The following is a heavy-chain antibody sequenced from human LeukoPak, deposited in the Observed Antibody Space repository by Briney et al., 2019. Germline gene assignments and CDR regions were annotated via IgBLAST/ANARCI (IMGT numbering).Heavy chain of an antibody. V-gene: IGHV1-2*02. CDR3: ARDRDIAVAGIDY. Sequence: ASVKVSCKASGYTFTGYYMHWVRQAPGQGLEWMGWINPNSGDTNYAQKFQGRVTMTRDTSISTAYMELSRLRSDDTAVYYCARDRDIAVAGIDYWGQGTLVTVSS. D-gene: IGHD6-19*01. J-gene: IGHJ4*02. CDR1: GYTFTGYY. CDR2: INPNSGDT.